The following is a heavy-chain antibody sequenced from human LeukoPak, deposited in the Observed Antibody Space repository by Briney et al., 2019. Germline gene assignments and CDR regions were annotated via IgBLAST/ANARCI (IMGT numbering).Heavy chain of an antibody. J-gene: IGHJ4*02. CDR1: GGSISSSSYY. V-gene: IGHV4-39*01. CDR3: ARHVHDYVWGSYRQNFEY. Sequence: SETLSLTCTVSGGSISSSSYYWGWIRQPPGKGLEWIGSIYYSGSTYYNPSLKSRVTISVDTSKNQFSLKLSSVTAADTAVYYCARHVHDYVWGSYRQNFEYWGQGTLVTVSS. D-gene: IGHD3-16*02. CDR2: IYYSGST.